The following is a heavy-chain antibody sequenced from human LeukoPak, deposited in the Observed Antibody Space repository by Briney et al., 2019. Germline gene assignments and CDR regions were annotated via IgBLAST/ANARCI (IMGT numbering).Heavy chain of an antibody. J-gene: IGHJ5*02. Sequence: SETLSLTCTVSGGSISSYYWSWIRQPPGKGLEWIGYIYYSGSTNYNPSLKSRVTISVDTSKNQFSLKLSSVTAADTAVYYCARTLRYYYSSGSYPDWFDPWGQGTLVTVSS. CDR3: ARTLRYYYSSGSYPDWFDP. CDR2: IYYSGST. V-gene: IGHV4-59*12. CDR1: GGSISSYY. D-gene: IGHD3-10*01.